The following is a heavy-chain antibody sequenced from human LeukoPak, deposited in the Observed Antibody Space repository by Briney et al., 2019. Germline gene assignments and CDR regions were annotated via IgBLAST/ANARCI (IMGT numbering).Heavy chain of an antibody. CDR1: GGTSSSYA. CDR2: IIPIFGTA. CDR3: AGGIIAAAGYYYYYMDV. V-gene: IGHV1-69*05. D-gene: IGHD6-13*01. Sequence: GASVKVSCKASGGTSSSYAISWVRQAPGQGLEWMGGIIPIFGTANYAQKFQGRVTITTDESTGTAYMELSSLRSEDTAVYYCAGGIIAAAGYYYYYMDVWGKGTTVTVSS. J-gene: IGHJ6*03.